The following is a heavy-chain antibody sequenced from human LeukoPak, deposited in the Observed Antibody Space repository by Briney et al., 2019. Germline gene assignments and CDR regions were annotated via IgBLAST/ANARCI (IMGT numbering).Heavy chain of an antibody. Sequence: ASVKVSCKASGYTFTTYNINWVRQAPGQGLEWMGWMNPNSGNTGYAQKFQGRVTMTRNTSISTAYMELSSLRSEDTAVYYCARNIQLLRYLRGYYFDYWGQGTLVTVSS. CDR1: GYTFTTYN. V-gene: IGHV1-8*02. D-gene: IGHD3-9*01. CDR3: ARNIQLLRYLRGYYFDY. J-gene: IGHJ4*02. CDR2: MNPNSGNT.